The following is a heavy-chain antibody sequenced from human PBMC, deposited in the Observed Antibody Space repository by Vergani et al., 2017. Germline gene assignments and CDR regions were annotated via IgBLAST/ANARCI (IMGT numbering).Heavy chain of an antibody. CDR1: GYTFTSYY. Sequence: QVQLVQSGAEVKKPGASVKVSCKASGYTFTSYYMHWVRQAPGQGLEWMGIINPSGGSTSYAQKFQGRVTMTRDTSTSTVYMELSSLRSEDTAVYYCARAPRARSSGWYGEGYWGQGTLVTVSS. CDR3: ARAPRARSSGWYGEGY. V-gene: IGHV1-46*01. D-gene: IGHD6-19*01. CDR2: INPSGGST. J-gene: IGHJ4*02.